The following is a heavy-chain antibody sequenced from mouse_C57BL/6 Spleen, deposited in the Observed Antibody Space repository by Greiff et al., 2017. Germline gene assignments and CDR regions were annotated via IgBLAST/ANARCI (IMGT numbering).Heavy chain of an antibody. CDR1: GYTFTSYW. Sequence: QVQLPQPGAELVKPGASVKLSCKASGYTFTSYWMHWVKQRPGKGLEWIGMIHPNSGSTNYNEKFKSKATLTVEKSSSTAYMQLSSLTSEDSAVYYCARLDGYYEGIAYWGQGTLVTVSA. J-gene: IGHJ3*01. V-gene: IGHV1-64*01. CDR3: ARLDGYYEGIAY. CDR2: IHPNSGST. D-gene: IGHD2-3*01.